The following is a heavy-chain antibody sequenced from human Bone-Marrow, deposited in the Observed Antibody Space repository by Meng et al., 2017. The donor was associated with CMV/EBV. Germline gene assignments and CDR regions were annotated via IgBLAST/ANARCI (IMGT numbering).Heavy chain of an antibody. CDR2: ISWNSGDI. CDR1: GFTLDDYA. J-gene: IGHJ3*02. D-gene: IGHD3-3*01. V-gene: IGHV3-9*03. Sequence: GGSRSLSCAASGFTLDDYAMHWVRQAPGKVLEWVSGISWNSGDIGYADSGKGRFTISRDNAKSSLYMQMNSLRAEAMALYYCAKDSRPSLGITIFPLDACDIWGQGTMVTVSS. CDR3: AKDSRPSLGITIFPLDACDI.